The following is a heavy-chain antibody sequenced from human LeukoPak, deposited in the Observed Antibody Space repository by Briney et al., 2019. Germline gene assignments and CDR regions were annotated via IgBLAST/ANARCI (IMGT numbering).Heavy chain of an antibody. CDR1: GYTFTSYW. CDR3: ARAPRNSSTMLDY. J-gene: IGHJ4*02. V-gene: IGHV1-46*01. Sequence: ASVKVSCKGSGYTFTSYWIQWVRQAPGQGLEWMGLTNPDGGSTAYAHRFQGRVTMTRDTSTSTVYMALSSLRSEDTAMYYCARAPRNSSTMLDYWGQGTLVTVSS. D-gene: IGHD6-13*01. CDR2: TNPDGGST.